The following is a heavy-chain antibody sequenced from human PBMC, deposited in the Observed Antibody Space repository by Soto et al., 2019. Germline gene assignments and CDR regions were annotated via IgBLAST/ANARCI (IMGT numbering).Heavy chain of an antibody. Sequence: ASVKVSCKACGYTFTSYGISWVRHAPGQGLEWMGWISAYNGNTNYAQKLQGRVTMTTDTSTSTAYMELRSLRSDDTAVYYCAKRMNGYNGDVFDIWGKGTMVPVSS. D-gene: IGHD5-12*01. CDR3: AKRMNGYNGDVFDI. CDR2: ISAYNGNT. V-gene: IGHV1-18*01. J-gene: IGHJ3*02. CDR1: GYTFTSYG.